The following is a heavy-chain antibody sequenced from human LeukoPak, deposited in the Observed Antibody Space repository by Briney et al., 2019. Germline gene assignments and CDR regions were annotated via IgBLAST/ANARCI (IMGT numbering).Heavy chain of an antibody. CDR2: INPSGGST. CDR3: ARDVGITIFGVDYYYGMDV. CDR1: GYTFTSYY. V-gene: IGHV1-46*01. Sequence: ASVKVSCKASGYTFTSYYMHWVRQAPGQGLEWMGIINPSGGSTSYAQKFQGRVTMTRDTSTSTVYMELSSLRSEDTAVYCCARDVGITIFGVDYYYGMDVWGQGTTVTVSS. J-gene: IGHJ6*02. D-gene: IGHD3-3*01.